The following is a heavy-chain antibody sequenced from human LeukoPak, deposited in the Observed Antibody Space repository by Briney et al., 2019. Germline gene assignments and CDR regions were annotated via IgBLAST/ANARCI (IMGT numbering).Heavy chain of an antibody. D-gene: IGHD3-3*01. J-gene: IGHJ6*03. CDR1: GGTFSSYA. V-gene: IGHV1-69*05. CDR3: ARGVIPSSYYDFWSGYYYYMDV. CDR2: IIPIFGTA. Sequence: SVKVSCKASGGTFSSYAISWVRQAPGQGLEWMGGIIPIFGTANYAQKFQGRVTITTDESTSTAYMELSSLRSEDTAVYHCARGVIPSSYYDFWSGYYYYMDVWGKGTTVTVSS.